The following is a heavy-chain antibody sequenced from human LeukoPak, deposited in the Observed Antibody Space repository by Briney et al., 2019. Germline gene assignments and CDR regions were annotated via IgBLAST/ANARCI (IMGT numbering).Heavy chain of an antibody. J-gene: IGHJ6*02. CDR1: GGSISSGDCY. Sequence: SQTLSLTCTVSGGSISSGDCYWSWIRQPPGKGLEWIGYIYYSGSTYYNPSLKSRVTISVDTSKNQFSLKLSSVTAADTAVYYCARVAGYYYGMDVWGQGTTVTVSS. CDR3: ARVAGYYYGMDV. V-gene: IGHV4-30-4*01. CDR2: IYYSGST.